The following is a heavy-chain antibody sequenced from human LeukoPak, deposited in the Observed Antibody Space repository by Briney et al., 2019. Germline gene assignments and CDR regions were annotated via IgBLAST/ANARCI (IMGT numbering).Heavy chain of an antibody. V-gene: IGHV4-39*07. CDR2: IYYSGST. J-gene: IGHJ6*03. CDR1: GGSISSSSYY. D-gene: IGHD3-10*01. CDR3: ARGQRSDAGWGLYYYYYYIDV. Sequence: PSETLSLTCTVPGGSISSSSYYWGWIRQPPGKGLEWIGSIYYSGSTYYNPSLKSRVTISVDTSKNQVSLKLSSATAADTAVYYCARGQRSDAGWGLYYYYYYIDVWGKGTTVTVSS.